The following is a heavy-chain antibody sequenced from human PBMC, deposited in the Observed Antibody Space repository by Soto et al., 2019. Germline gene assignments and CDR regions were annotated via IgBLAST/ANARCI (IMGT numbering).Heavy chain of an antibody. CDR3: ARRSMTTVTTRTAFDI. CDR1: GFTVSSNY. CDR2: IYSGGST. D-gene: IGHD4-17*01. Sequence: GGSLGLSCAASGFTVSSNYMIWVRQAPGKGLEWVSVIYSGGSTYYADSVKGRFTISRHNSKNTLYLQMNSLRAEDTAVYYCARRSMTTVTTRTAFDIWGQGTMVTVSS. V-gene: IGHV3-53*04. J-gene: IGHJ3*02.